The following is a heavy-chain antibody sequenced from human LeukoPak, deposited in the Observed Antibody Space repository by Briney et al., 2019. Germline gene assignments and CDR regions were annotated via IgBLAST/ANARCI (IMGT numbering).Heavy chain of an antibody. CDR3: ARGGGYSNYHFDY. CDR2: INSDESST. D-gene: IGHD4-11*01. CDR1: GFTFSSYW. J-gene: IGHJ4*02. Sequence: GGSLRLSCAASGFTFSSYWMHWVRQAPGKGLVWVSRINSDESSTNYADSVKGRFTISRDNAKNTLYLQMNSLRAEYTAVYYCARGGGYSNYHFDYWGQGTLVTVSS. V-gene: IGHV3-74*01.